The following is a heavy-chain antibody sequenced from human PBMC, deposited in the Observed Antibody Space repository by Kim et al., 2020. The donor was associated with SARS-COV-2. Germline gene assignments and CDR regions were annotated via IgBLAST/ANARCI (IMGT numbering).Heavy chain of an antibody. CDR1: GFTFSSYG. D-gene: IGHD5-12*01. CDR2: IWYDGSNK. V-gene: IGHV3-33*01. Sequence: GGSLRLSCAASGFTFSSYGMHWVRQAPGKGLEWVAVIWYDGSNKYYADSVKGRFTISRDNSKNTLYLQMNSLRAEDTAVYYCARVFGTLYSGYDDYWGQGTLVTVSS. J-gene: IGHJ4*02. CDR3: ARVFGTLYSGYDDY.